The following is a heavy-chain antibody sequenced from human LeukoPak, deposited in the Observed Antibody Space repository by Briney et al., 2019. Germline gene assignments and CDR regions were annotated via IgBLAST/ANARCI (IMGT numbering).Heavy chain of an antibody. J-gene: IGHJ5*02. CDR3: ARDEVYLEWLYWFDP. CDR2: IFYSGST. CDR1: GGSISTSNYY. V-gene: IGHV4-39*07. D-gene: IGHD3-3*01. Sequence: SETLSLTCTVSGGSISTSNYYWGWIRQPPGKGLEWIGNIFYSGSTYYSPSLKSRVTISVDTSKNQFSLKLSSVTAADTAVYYCARDEVYLEWLYWFDPWGQGTLVTVSS.